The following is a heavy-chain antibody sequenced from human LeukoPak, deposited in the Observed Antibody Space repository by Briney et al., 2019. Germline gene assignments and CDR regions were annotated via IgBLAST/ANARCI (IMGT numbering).Heavy chain of an antibody. CDR2: ISAYNGNT. J-gene: IGHJ6*02. CDR1: GYTFTSDG. Sequence: ASVKVSCKASGYTFTSDGISWVRQAPGQGLEWMGWISAYNGNTNYAQKLQGRVTMTTDTSTSTAYMELRSLRSDDTAVYYCARYYDFWSGYYPGYYYYGMDVWGQGTTVTVSS. V-gene: IGHV1-18*01. D-gene: IGHD3-3*01. CDR3: ARYYDFWSGYYPGYYYYGMDV.